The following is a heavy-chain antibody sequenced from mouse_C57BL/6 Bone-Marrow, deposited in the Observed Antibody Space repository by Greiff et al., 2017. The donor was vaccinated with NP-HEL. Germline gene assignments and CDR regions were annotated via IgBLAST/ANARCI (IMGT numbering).Heavy chain of an antibody. D-gene: IGHD2-3*01. Sequence: EVQGVESGGGLVQPGGSLKLSCAASGFTFSDYYMYWVRQTPEQRLEWVAYISNGGGSTYYPDTVKGRFTISRDNAKNTLYLQMSRLKSEDTAMYYCARQNDGYSWFAYWGQGTLVTVSA. CDR2: ISNGGGST. CDR3: ARQNDGYSWFAY. CDR1: GFTFSDYY. V-gene: IGHV5-12*01. J-gene: IGHJ3*01.